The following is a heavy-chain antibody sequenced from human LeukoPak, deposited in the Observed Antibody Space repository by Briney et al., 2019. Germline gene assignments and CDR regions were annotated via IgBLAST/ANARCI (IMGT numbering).Heavy chain of an antibody. Sequence: GGSLRLSCAVSGFNSNNYAVSWVRQAPGKGLEWVSSIIDSGDTTYYADSVKGRFTISRDISKNSLYLQMNSLRTEDTAVYYCAREMCSGWHMCYGMDVWGQGTTVIVSS. CDR1: GFNSNNYA. CDR2: IIDSGDTT. D-gene: IGHD6-19*01. CDR3: AREMCSGWHMCYGMDV. V-gene: IGHV3-23*01. J-gene: IGHJ6*02.